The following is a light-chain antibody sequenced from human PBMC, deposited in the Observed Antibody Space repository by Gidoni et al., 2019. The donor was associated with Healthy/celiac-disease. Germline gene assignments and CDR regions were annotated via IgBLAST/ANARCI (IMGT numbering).Light chain of an antibody. V-gene: IGKV1-39*01. CDR1: QSISSY. CDR2: AAS. Sequence: DIQMTQSPSSLSASVGDRVTITCRASQSISSYLNWYQQKPGKAPKLLIYAASSLQSGVPSRFSGSGSGTDFTLTISCMQPEDFATYYCKQSYSTPRTFGQGTKLEIK. J-gene: IGKJ2*01. CDR3: KQSYSTPRT.